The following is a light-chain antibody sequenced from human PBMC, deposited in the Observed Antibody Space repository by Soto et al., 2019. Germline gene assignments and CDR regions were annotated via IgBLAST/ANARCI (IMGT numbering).Light chain of an antibody. J-gene: IGKJ2*01. V-gene: IGKV3-20*01. CDR3: EQHGSSPLYS. CDR1: QTISSAY. Sequence: PGDRATLSCRASQTISSAYFASYNQKPGQPPRLLIYRTSSRATAIPDRFSGSGSGTVFTLTISSVEPEDFAVYYYEQHGSSPLYSFGQGTKLEIK. CDR2: RTS.